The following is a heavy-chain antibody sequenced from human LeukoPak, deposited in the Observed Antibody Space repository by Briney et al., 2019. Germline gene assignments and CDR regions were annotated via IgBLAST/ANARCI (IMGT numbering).Heavy chain of an antibody. J-gene: IGHJ4*02. CDR1: GFTLSRYG. V-gene: IGHV3-33*01. Sequence: TGTSLRLSCTASGFTLSRYGMHWVRQAPGKGLEWVAGIWANGITKNYADSVKGRSAISTDISKNTMSLQMNSLRVEDTAVYYCARDINYFGFGCWGQGTLVTVSS. CDR3: ARDINYFGFGC. CDR2: IWANGITK. D-gene: IGHD2/OR15-2a*01.